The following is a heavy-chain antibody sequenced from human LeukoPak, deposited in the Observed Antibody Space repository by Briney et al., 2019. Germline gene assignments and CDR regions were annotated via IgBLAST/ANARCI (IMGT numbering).Heavy chain of an antibody. CDR2: ISSSSSYI. D-gene: IGHD2-2*01. V-gene: IGHV3-21*01. J-gene: IGHJ6*03. Sequence: GGSLRLSCAASGVTFSSYSMNWVRQAPGKGLEWVSSISSSSSYIYYADSVKGRFTTSRDNAKNSLYLQMNSLRAEDTDVYYCARPEGYCSSTSCQYYYYYYMDVWGKGTTVTVSS. CDR1: GVTFSSYS. CDR3: ARPEGYCSSTSCQYYYYYYMDV.